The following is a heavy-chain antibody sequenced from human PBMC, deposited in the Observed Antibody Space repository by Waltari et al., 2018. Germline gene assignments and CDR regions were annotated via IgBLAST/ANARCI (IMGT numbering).Heavy chain of an antibody. CDR1: GYSLSSGYY. Sequence: QVQLQESGPGLVKPSETLSLTCTVSGYSLSSGYYGGWIRQPPGKGLVWMWSIYHSGSTYYTPSLKSRVTISVDTSKNQFSLKLSSVTAADTAVYYCASSRTAMVKVFDYWGQGTLVTVSS. CDR2: IYHSGST. D-gene: IGHD5-18*01. J-gene: IGHJ4*02. V-gene: IGHV4-38-2*02. CDR3: ASSRTAMVKVFDY.